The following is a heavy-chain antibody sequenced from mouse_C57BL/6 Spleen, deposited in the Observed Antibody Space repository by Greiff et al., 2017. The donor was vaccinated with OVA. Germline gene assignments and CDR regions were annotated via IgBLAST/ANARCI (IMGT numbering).Heavy chain of an antibody. D-gene: IGHD2-1*01. Sequence: VQLQQSGAELVRPGTSVKVSCKASGYAFTNYLIEWVKQRPGQGLEWIGVINPGSGGTNYNEKFKGKATLTADKSSSTAYMQLSSLTSEDSAAYFCAIYGNYLFAYWGQGTLVTVSA. CDR3: AIYGNYLFAY. V-gene: IGHV1-54*01. CDR2: INPGSGGT. J-gene: IGHJ3*01. CDR1: GYAFTNYL.